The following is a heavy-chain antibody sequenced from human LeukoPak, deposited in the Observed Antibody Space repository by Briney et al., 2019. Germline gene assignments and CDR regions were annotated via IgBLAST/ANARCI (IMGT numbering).Heavy chain of an antibody. J-gene: IGHJ4*02. V-gene: IGHV3-15*01. Sequence: GGSLRLSCAASGFTFSNAWMSWVRQAPGKGLEWVGRIKSKTDGGTTDYAAPVKDRFATSRDDSKNTLYLQMSSLKTEDTAVYYCSTFSNTPVVRGQNWGQGTLVTVSS. CDR3: STFSNTPVVRGQN. D-gene: IGHD5-18*01. CDR2: IKSKTDGGTT. CDR1: GFTFSNAW.